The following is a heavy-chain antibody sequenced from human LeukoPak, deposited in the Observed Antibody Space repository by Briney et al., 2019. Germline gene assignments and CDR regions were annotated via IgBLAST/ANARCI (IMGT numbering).Heavy chain of an antibody. D-gene: IGHD6-19*01. CDR3: AREIAVAGIDI. CDR1: GGSISSYY. Sequence: SETLSLTCTVSGGSISSYYWSWIRQPPGKGLGWIGYIYYSGSTNYNPSLKSRVTISVDTSKNQFSLKLSSVTAADTAVYYCAREIAVAGIDIWGQGTMVTVSS. CDR2: IYYSGST. J-gene: IGHJ3*02. V-gene: IGHV4-59*01.